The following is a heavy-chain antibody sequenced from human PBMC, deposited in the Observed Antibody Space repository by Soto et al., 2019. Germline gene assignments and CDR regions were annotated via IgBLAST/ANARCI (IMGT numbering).Heavy chain of an antibody. CDR3: ARDLTPNDSGGSYYMDV. CDR2: INSDGSIA. CDR1: GFTFSSYY. J-gene: IGHJ6*03. V-gene: IGHV3-74*01. D-gene: IGHD4-17*01. Sequence: EVQLVESGGGLVQPGGSLRLSCAASGFTFSSYYAHWVRQAPGKGLVWVSRINSDGSIADYADSVKGRFTISRDNAKNTLYLQMNSLRAEDTAVYYCARDLTPNDSGGSYYMDVWGKGTTVTVSS.